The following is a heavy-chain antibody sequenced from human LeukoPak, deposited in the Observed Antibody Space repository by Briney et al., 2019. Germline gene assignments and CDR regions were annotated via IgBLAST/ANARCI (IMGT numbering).Heavy chain of an antibody. Sequence: PSETLSLTCAVYGGSFSGYYWSWIRQPPGKGLEWIGEINHSGSTNYNPSLRSRVTISVDTSKNQFSLKLSSVTAADTAVYYCARRIVAAAGVDWFDPWGQGTLVTVSS. CDR2: INHSGST. CDR3: ARRIVAAAGVDWFDP. V-gene: IGHV4-34*01. D-gene: IGHD6-13*01. J-gene: IGHJ5*02. CDR1: GGSFSGYY.